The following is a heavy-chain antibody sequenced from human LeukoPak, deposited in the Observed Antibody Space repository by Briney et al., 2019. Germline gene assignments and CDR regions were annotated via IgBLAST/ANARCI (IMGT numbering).Heavy chain of an antibody. CDR2: ISGSGGST. CDR1: GFTFSSYA. Sequence: GGSLRLSCAASGFTFSSYARSWVRQVPGKGLEWVSAISGSGGSTYYADSVKGRFTISRDNSKNTLYLQMNSLRAEDTAVYYCAKGFRSGWYLDYFDYWGQGTLVTVSS. CDR3: AKGFRSGWYLDYFDY. D-gene: IGHD6-19*01. J-gene: IGHJ4*02. V-gene: IGHV3-23*01.